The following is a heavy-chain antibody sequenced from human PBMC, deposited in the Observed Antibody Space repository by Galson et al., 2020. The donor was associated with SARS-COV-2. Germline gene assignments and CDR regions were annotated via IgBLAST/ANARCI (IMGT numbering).Heavy chain of an antibody. Sequence: GGSLRLSCSGSGFAFRGYGMHWVRQAPGKGLEWVAVISYDGSNNYYGDSVKGRFTISRDDSMNTLYLQMKSLRAEDTAVYYCAKDVVNLLFGASYYYCGMDVWGQGTTVTVSS. V-gene: IGHV3-30*18. D-gene: IGHD2-21*01. CDR3: AKDVVNLLFGASYYYCGMDV. CDR1: GFAFRGYG. CDR2: ISYDGSNN. J-gene: IGHJ6*02.